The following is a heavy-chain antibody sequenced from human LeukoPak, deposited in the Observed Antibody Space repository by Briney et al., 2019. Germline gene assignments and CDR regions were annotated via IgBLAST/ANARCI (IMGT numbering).Heavy chain of an antibody. CDR3: AREGLAARRGGFDI. D-gene: IGHD6-6*01. V-gene: IGHV4-59*01. CDR1: GGSISSYF. CDR2: IYHIGNT. Sequence: KSSETLSLTCTVSGGSISSYFWTWIRQPPGKGLEWIGYIYHIGNTNYSPSLRGRVTMSIDTSRNQFSLKLNSVTATDTAVYYCAREGLAARRGGFDIWGQGTVVTVSS. J-gene: IGHJ3*02.